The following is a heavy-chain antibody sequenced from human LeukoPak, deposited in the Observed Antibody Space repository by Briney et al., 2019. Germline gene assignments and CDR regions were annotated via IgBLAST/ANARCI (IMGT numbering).Heavy chain of an antibody. CDR1: GFTFSRYS. CDR3: ATEVVVPGVGAIDV. J-gene: IGHJ3*01. V-gene: IGHV3-53*01. Sequence: GGSLRLSCAASGFTFSRYSMSWVRQAPGKGLEWVSVIYSGGSTYYADSVRGRFTISRDNSKNTLHLQMNSLRAEDTAVYYCATEVVVPGVGAIDVWGQGTMVTVSS. CDR2: IYSGGST. D-gene: IGHD2-15*01.